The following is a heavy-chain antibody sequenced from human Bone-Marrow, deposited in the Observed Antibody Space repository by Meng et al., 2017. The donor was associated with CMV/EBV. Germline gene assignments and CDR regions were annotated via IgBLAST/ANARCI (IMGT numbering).Heavy chain of an antibody. CDR1: GFSRSTSGVG. CDR2: IYWNDDK. J-gene: IGHJ6*02. Sequence: SGPTLVKPTQTLTLTFTFSGFSRSTSGVGVGWIRQPPGKALEWLALIYWNDDKRYSPSLKSRLTITKDTSKNQVVLTMTNMDPVDTATYYCAHSGPSGYYDFWSGYEYYYYYGMDVWGQGTTVTVSS. V-gene: IGHV2-5*01. D-gene: IGHD3-3*01. CDR3: AHSGPSGYYDFWSGYEYYYYYGMDV.